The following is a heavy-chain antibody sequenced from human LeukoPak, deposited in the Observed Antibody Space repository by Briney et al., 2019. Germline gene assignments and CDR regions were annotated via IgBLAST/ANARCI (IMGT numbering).Heavy chain of an antibody. CDR2: IYHSGST. CDR3: ARLYTVTTWVDV. D-gene: IGHD4-17*01. CDR1: GYSISSGYY. Sequence: SETLSLTCAVSGYSISSGYYWGRIRQPPGKGLEWIGSIYHSGSTYYNPSLKSRVTISVDTSKNQFSLKLSSVTAADTAVYYCARLYTVTTWVDVWGKGTTVTVSS. J-gene: IGHJ6*04. V-gene: IGHV4-38-2*01.